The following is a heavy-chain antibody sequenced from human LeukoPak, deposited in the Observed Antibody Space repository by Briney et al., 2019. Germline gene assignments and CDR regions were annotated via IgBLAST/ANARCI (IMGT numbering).Heavy chain of an antibody. Sequence: PGGSLRLSCAASGFTFSSYAMSWVRQAPEKGLEWVSAISGSGGSTYYADSVKGRFTISRDNSKNTLYLQMNSLRAEDTAVYYCAIGSAVAGNYWGQGTLVTVSS. D-gene: IGHD6-19*01. CDR2: ISGSGGST. V-gene: IGHV3-23*01. CDR3: AIGSAVAGNY. CDR1: GFTFSSYA. J-gene: IGHJ4*02.